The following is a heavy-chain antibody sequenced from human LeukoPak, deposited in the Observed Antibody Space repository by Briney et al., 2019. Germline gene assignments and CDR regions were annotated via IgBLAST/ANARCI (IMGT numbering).Heavy chain of an antibody. D-gene: IGHD3-3*01. CDR2: IRYDGSNK. V-gene: IGHV3-30*02. J-gene: IGHJ4*02. CDR1: GFTFSSYG. Sequence: EGSLRLSCAASGFTFSSYGMHWVRQAPGKGLEWVAFIRYDGSNKYYADSVKGRFTISRDNSKNTLYLQMNSPRAEDTAVYYCAKGPPYYDFWSGYPFDYWGQGTLVTVSS. CDR3: AKGPPYYDFWSGYPFDY.